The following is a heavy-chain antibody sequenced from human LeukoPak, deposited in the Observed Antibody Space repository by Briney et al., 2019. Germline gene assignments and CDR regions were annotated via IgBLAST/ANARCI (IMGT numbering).Heavy chain of an antibody. V-gene: IGHV7-4-1*02. CDR1: GYTFTSYA. D-gene: IGHD6-19*01. Sequence: EASVKVSCKASGYTFTSYAMNWVRQAPGQGLEWMGWINTNTGNPTYAQGFTGRFVFSLDTSVSTAYLQISSLKAEDTAVYYCARDRRTYSSGWYPWFDPWGQGTLVTVSS. CDR2: INTNTGNP. CDR3: ARDRRTYSSGWYPWFDP. J-gene: IGHJ5*02.